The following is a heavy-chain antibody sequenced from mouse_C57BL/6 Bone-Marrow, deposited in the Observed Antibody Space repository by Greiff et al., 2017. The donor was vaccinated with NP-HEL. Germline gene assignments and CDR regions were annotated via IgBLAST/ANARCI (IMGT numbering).Heavy chain of an antibody. CDR1: GYAFTNYL. CDR3: ARGGFMDY. V-gene: IGHV1-54*01. CDR2: INPGSGGT. Sequence: VQLQQSGAELVRPGTSVKVSCKASGYAFTNYLIEWVKQRPGQGLEWIGVINPGSGGTNYNEKFKGKATLTADKTSITAYMHLSILTSEDSAVYFCARGGFMDYWGQGTSVTVSS. J-gene: IGHJ4*01.